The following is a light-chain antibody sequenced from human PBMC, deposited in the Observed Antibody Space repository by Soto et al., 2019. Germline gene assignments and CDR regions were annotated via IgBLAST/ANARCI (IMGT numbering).Light chain of an antibody. V-gene: IGKV3-15*01. J-gene: IGKJ1*01. Sequence: ETVMTQSPATLSVSPGERATLSCRASQSVGTNVAWYQHKPGQAPRLLIYGASTRATGVPARFSGSAPGAEFTLTISSRQSEDSAVYYCQEYSNWWTFGQGTKIAIK. CDR3: QEYSNWWT. CDR2: GAS. CDR1: QSVGTN.